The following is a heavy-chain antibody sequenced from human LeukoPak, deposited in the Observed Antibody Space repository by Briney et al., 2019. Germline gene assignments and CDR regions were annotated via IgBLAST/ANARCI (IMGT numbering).Heavy chain of an antibody. V-gene: IGHV3-7*01. CDR1: GFTFSNYA. D-gene: IGHD3-22*01. Sequence: GGSLRLSCAASGFTFSNYAMSWVRQAPGKGLEWVANIKQDGSEKYYVDSVKGRFTISRDNAKNSLYLQMNSLRAEDTAVYYCARDSLIVVVRDAFDIWGQGTMVTVSS. CDR2: IKQDGSEK. CDR3: ARDSLIVVVRDAFDI. J-gene: IGHJ3*02.